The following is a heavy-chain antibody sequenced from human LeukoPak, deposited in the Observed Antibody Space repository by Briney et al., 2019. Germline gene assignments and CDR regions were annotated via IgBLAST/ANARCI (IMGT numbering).Heavy chain of an antibody. Sequence: PGGALRLSCAASGFTLSSLAMHWVRQAPGKGLEWVSAISGSGGSTYYADSVKGRFTISRDNSKNTLYLQMNSLRAEDTAVYYCAKDSSVAGYWGQGTLVTVSS. J-gene: IGHJ4*02. D-gene: IGHD6-19*01. CDR3: AKDSSVAGY. CDR1: GFTLSSLA. CDR2: ISGSGGST. V-gene: IGHV3-23*01.